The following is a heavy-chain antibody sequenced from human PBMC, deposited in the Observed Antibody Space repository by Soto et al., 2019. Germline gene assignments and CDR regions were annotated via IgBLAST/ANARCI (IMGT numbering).Heavy chain of an antibody. Sequence: PGGSLRLSCAASGFTFSSYEMNWVRQAPGKGLEWVSYISSSGSTIYYADSVKGRFTISRDNAKNSLYLQLNSLTSEDTAVYYCTRADNGRHSYLYPMDVWGQGTTVTVSS. CDR1: GFTFSSYE. CDR2: ISSSGSTI. V-gene: IGHV3-48*03. D-gene: IGHD2-8*01. J-gene: IGHJ6*02. CDR3: TRADNGRHSYLYPMDV.